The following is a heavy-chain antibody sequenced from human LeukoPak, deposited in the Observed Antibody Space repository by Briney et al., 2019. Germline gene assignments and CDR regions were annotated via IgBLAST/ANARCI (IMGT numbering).Heavy chain of an antibody. J-gene: IGHJ6*03. D-gene: IGHD2-8*01. CDR3: ARESSDIVLMVYATYYYYYMDV. CDR1: GFTFSSHE. V-gene: IGHV3-48*03. CDR2: ISSSGSTI. Sequence: GGSLRLSCAASGFTFSSHEMNWVRQAPGKGLEWVSYISSSGSTIYYADSVKGRFTISRDNAKNSLYLQMNSLRAEDTAVYYCARESSDIVLMVYATYYYYYMDVWGKGTTVTVSS.